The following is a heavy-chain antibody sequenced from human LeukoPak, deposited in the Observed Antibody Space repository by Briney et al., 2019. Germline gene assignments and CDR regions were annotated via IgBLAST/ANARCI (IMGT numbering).Heavy chain of an antibody. J-gene: IGHJ4*02. Sequence: ASVKVSCKASGYTFTSYGISWVRQAPGQGLEWMGWISAYNGNTNYAQKLQGRVTMTTDTSTSTAYMELRSLRSDDTAVYYCAIISSSRTRGFFVDYWGQGTLVTVSS. CDR3: AIISSSRTRGFFVDY. V-gene: IGHV1-18*01. CDR1: GYTFTSYG. D-gene: IGHD6-13*01. CDR2: ISAYNGNT.